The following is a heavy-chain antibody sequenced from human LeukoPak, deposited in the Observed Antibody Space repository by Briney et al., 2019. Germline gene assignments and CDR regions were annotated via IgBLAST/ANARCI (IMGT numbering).Heavy chain of an antibody. J-gene: IGHJ4*02. CDR1: GGSISSSNW. V-gene: IGHV4-4*02. CDR3: ARGRVTTSSFDY. D-gene: IGHD4-11*01. Sequence: SETLSLTCAVPGGSISSSNWWSWVRQPPGKGLEWIGEIYHSGSTNYNPSLKSRVTISVDTSKNQFSLKLSSVTAADTAVYYCARGRVTTSSFDYWGQGTLVTVSS. CDR2: IYHSGST.